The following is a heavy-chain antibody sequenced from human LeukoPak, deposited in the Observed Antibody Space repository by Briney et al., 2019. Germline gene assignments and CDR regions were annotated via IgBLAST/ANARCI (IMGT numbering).Heavy chain of an antibody. V-gene: IGHV3-7*01. CDR1: GFTFSNFW. D-gene: IGHD3-10*01. Sequence: GGSLRLSREVSGFTFSNFWMSWVRQAPGKGLEWVANINRDGDAKNYADSVKGRFTISRDNAKNSVYLQMNSLRDEDTAVYYCAKERPELYDYWGQGTLVTVSS. CDR2: INRDGDAK. CDR3: AKERPELYDY. J-gene: IGHJ4*02.